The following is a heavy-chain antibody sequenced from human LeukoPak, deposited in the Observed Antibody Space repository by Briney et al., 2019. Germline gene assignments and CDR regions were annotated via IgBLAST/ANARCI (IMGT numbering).Heavy chain of an antibody. J-gene: IGHJ4*02. V-gene: IGHV4-30-4*02. D-gene: IGHD2-2*03. CDR2: IYYSGST. CDR1: GGSISSGDYY. CDR3: ARGRETGGYCSSTSCYAVGYYFDY. Sequence: SETLSLTCTVSGGSISSGDYYWSWIRQPPGKGLEWIGYIYYSGSTYYNPSLKSRVTISVDTSNNQFSLKLSSVTAADTAVYYCARGRETGGYCSSTSCYAVGYYFDYWGQGTLVTVSS.